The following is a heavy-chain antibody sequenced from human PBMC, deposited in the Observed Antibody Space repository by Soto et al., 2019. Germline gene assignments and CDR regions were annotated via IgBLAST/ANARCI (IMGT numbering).Heavy chain of an antibody. CDR3: PTDRRERLYVSGTYYNV. Sequence: GGSLRLSCAASGFTFNTYAMSWVRQAPGKGLEWVSVISGSGGTTYYADSMKGRFTISRDNSKNTLYLQMNSLRAEDTAVYYCPTDRRERLYVSGTYYNVWGQGIQVTVSS. D-gene: IGHD3-10*01. CDR2: ISGSGGTT. CDR1: GFTFNTYA. J-gene: IGHJ4*02. V-gene: IGHV3-23*01.